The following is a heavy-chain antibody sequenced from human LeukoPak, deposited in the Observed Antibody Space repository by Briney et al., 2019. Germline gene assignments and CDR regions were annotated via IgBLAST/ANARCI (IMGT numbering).Heavy chain of an antibody. J-gene: IGHJ4*02. CDR3: ARGDSSGYYNV. CDR1: GGSLRSYC. Sequence: SETLSLTCTVSGGSLRSYCWNWIRQPPGKGLEWIGYIYYSGSTDYNPSLRSRVTISVDTSKNQFSLKLSSVTAADTAVYYCARGDSSGYYNVWGQGTLVTVSS. CDR2: IYYSGST. V-gene: IGHV4-59*01. D-gene: IGHD3-22*01.